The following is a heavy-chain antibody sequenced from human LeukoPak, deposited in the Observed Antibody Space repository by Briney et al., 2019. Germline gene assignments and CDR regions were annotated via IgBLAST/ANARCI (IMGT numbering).Heavy chain of an antibody. CDR3: ARVAYYDFWSGYYPVYYYGMDV. Sequence: GGSLRLSCAASGFTFSSYSMNWVRQAPGKGLEWVSSISSSSSYIYYADSVKGRFIISRDNAKNSLYLQMNSLRAEDTAVYYCARVAYYDFWSGYYPVYYYGMDVWGQGTTVTVSS. CDR2: ISSSSSYI. CDR1: GFTFSSYS. D-gene: IGHD3-3*01. J-gene: IGHJ6*02. V-gene: IGHV3-21*01.